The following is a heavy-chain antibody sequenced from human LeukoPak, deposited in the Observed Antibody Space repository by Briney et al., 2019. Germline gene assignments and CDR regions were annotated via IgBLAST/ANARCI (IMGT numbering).Heavy chain of an antibody. J-gene: IGHJ4*02. CDR1: GGSFSGYY. CDR3: ARHVRAARLSFDY. Sequence: SETLSLTCAVYGGSFSGYYWSWIRQPPGKGVEWIGYIYYSGSTNYNPSLKSRVTISVDTSKNQFSLKLSSVTAADTAVYYCARHVRAARLSFDYWGQGTLVTVSS. D-gene: IGHD6-6*01. V-gene: IGHV4-59*08. CDR2: IYYSGST.